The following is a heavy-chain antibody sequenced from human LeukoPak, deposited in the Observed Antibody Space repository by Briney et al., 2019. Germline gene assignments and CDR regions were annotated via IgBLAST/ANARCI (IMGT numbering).Heavy chain of an antibody. CDR1: GYTFTAYY. D-gene: IGHD4-17*01. Sequence: ASVKVSCKASGYTFTAYYMHWVRQAPGLGLEWTGWINPNSGGTNYAQKFQGRVTMTRDTSISTAYMELSRLRSDDTAVYFCARLGGDYNYWGQGTLVTVSS. CDR3: ARLGGDYNY. CDR2: INPNSGGT. V-gene: IGHV1-2*02. J-gene: IGHJ4*02.